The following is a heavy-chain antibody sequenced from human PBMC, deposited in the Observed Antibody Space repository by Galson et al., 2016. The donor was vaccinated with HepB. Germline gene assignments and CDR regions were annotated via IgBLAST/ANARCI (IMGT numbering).Heavy chain of an antibody. V-gene: IGHV4-59*12. CDR2: IYYRGNT. Sequence: ETLSLTCAVSGDSIGTYYWSWIRQPPGRGLEWIGFIYYRGNTNSNPSLKSRATISVDTSKNQFSLKLTSVTVADTAVYYCAREGLLGPGSLPAFDYWGQGALVTVSS. CDR3: AREGLLGPGSLPAFDY. J-gene: IGHJ4*02. D-gene: IGHD3-10*01. CDR1: GDSIGTYY.